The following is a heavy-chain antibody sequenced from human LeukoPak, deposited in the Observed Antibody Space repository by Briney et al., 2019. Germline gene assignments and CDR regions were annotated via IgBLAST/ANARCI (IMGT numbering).Heavy chain of an antibody. CDR1: GFTFDDYA. J-gene: IGHJ4*02. V-gene: IGHV3-9*01. Sequence: PGRSLRLSCAASGFTFDDYAMHWVRQAPGKGLEWVSGISWNSGSIGYADSVKGRFTISRDNAKNSLYLQMNSLRAEDTALYYCAKVAPLYSGPYYFDYWGQGTLVTVSS. CDR3: AKVAPLYSGPYYFDY. D-gene: IGHD1-26*01. CDR2: ISWNSGSI.